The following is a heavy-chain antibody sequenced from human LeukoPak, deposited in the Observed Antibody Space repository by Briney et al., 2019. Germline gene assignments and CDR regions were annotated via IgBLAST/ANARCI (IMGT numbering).Heavy chain of an antibody. CDR2: VSGSGSTT. V-gene: IGHV3-23*01. D-gene: IGHD6-19*01. J-gene: IGHJ4*02. Sequence: PGGSLRLSCAASGFTFSNYGMSWVRQAPGKGLEWVSTVSGSGSTTYYADSVKGRFTISRDNSKNTLYLQMNSLRAEDTAVYYRARSYNSGWPYYFDYWGQGTLVTVSS. CDR1: GFTFSNYG. CDR3: ARSYNSGWPYYFDY.